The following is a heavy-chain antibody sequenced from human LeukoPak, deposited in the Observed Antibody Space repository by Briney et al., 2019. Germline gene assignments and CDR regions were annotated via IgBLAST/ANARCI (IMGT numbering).Heavy chain of an antibody. CDR3: ARCGYGSGSYWGDNWFDP. Sequence: GESLKISCKGSGYSFTSYWIGRVRQMPGKGLEWMGIIYPGDSDTRYSPSFQGQVTISADKSISTAYLQWSSLKASDTAMYYCARCGYGSGSYWGDNWFDPWGQGTLVTVSS. CDR1: GYSFTSYW. J-gene: IGHJ5*02. V-gene: IGHV5-51*01. CDR2: IYPGDSDT. D-gene: IGHD3-10*01.